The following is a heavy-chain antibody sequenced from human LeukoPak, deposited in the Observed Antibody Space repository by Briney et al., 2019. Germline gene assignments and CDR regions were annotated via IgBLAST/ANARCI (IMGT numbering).Heavy chain of an antibody. V-gene: IGHV3-48*03. CDR1: GFTFSSYE. CDR3: AKDSGTGLMGLGVDY. D-gene: IGHD3/OR15-3a*01. CDR2: ISSSGSTI. J-gene: IGHJ4*02. Sequence: GGSLRLSCAASGFTFSSYEMNWVRQAPGKGLEWVSYISSSGSTIYYADSVKGRFTISRDNAKNSLYLQMNSLRTEDTALYYCAKDSGTGLMGLGVDYWGQGTLVTVSS.